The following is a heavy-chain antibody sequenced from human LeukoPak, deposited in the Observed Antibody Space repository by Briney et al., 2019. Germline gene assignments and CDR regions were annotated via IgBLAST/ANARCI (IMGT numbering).Heavy chain of an antibody. CDR2: IRYDGSNK. Sequence: GGSLRLSCAASGFTFSNAWMSWVRQAPGKGLEWVAFIRYDGSNKYYADSVKGRFTISRDNSKNTLYLQMNSLRAEDTAVYYCAKRSWLAAAGTFDYWGQGTLVTVSS. J-gene: IGHJ4*02. V-gene: IGHV3-30*02. CDR3: AKRSWLAAAGTFDY. D-gene: IGHD6-13*01. CDR1: GFTFSNAW.